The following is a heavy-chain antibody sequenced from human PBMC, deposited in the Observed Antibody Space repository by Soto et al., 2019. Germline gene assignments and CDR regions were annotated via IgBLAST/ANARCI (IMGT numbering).Heavy chain of an antibody. V-gene: IGHV3-74*01. J-gene: IGHJ6*03. CDR1: GFTFSSYW. CDR2: INSDGSST. CDR3: ARDPRLLWGNGYYYYYMDV. D-gene: IGHD3-16*01. Sequence: GGSLRLSCAASGFTFSSYWMHWVRQAPGKGLVWVSRINSDGSSTSYADSVKGRFTISRDNAKNTLYLQMNSLRAEDTAVYYCARDPRLLWGNGYYYYYMDVWGKGTTVTVSS.